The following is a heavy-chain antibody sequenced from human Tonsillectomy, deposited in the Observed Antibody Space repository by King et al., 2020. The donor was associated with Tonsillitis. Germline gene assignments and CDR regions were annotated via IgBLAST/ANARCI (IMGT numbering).Heavy chain of an antibody. D-gene: IGHD2/OR15-2a*01. Sequence: QVQVVQSGAEVKKPGASLKVSCKTYGYTFSDFHVHWVRQAPGQGLEWMGWLYPGCGDTEYAQTFTGMVTMPSDTSSSTVYMDLSWLTSADTAVYFCMRENWYYDCWGQGTLVTVSS. J-gene: IGHJ4*02. CDR1: GYTFSDFH. CDR2: LYPGCGDT. V-gene: IGHV1-2*02. CDR3: MRENWYYDC.